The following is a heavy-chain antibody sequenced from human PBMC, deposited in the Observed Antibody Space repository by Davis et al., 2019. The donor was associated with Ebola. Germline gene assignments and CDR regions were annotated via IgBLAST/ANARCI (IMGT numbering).Heavy chain of an antibody. D-gene: IGHD6-6*01. V-gene: IGHV1-18*01. Sequence: ASVQVSCKASGYSFSSHGITWVRQSPGKGLEWMGWIRSYNDNTKYGQNFQGRVTMTTDTSTSTAYMELRSLRSDDTAVYYCARGGIYSSSPVYGLDVWGQGTTVTVSS. CDR2: IRSYNDNT. J-gene: IGHJ6*02. CDR3: ARGGIYSSSPVYGLDV. CDR1: GYSFSSHG.